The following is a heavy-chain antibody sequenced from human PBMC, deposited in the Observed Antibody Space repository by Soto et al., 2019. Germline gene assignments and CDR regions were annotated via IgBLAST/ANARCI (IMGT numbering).Heavy chain of an antibody. J-gene: IGHJ4*02. CDR1: GFTFSSYG. Sequence: QVQLVESGGGVVQPGRSLRLSCAASGFTFSSYGMHWVRQAPGKGLEWVAVIWYDGSNKYYADSVKGRFTISRDNSKNTLYLQMNSLKAEDTTVYYWARDRGYEGSAYYYVWGQGTLVTVSS. D-gene: IGHD3-22*01. CDR2: IWYDGSNK. V-gene: IGHV3-33*01. CDR3: ARDRGYEGSAYYYV.